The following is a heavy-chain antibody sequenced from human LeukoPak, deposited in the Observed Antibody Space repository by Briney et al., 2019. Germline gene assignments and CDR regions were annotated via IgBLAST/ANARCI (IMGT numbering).Heavy chain of an antibody. CDR3: ARVSLGNEPGSPQNYYYYGMDV. V-gene: IGHV1-69*13. CDR2: IIPIFGTA. J-gene: IGHJ6*02. Sequence: ASVRVSCKASGGTFSSYAISWVRQAPGQGLEWMGGIIPIFGTANYAQKFQGRVTITADESTSTAYMELSSLRSEDTAVYYCARVSLGNEPGSPQNYYYYGMDVWGQGTTVTVSS. CDR1: GGTFSSYA.